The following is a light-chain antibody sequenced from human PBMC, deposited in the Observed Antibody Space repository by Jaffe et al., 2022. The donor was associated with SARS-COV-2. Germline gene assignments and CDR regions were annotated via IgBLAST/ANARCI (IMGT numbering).Light chain of an antibody. J-gene: IGKJ4*01. Sequence: VLLTQSPGTLSLSPGESATLSCRASQSISSRYLAWYQQKPGQPPRLLIYGASSRATGIPARFSGSGSGSDFTLTISRLEAEDFAVYYCQQYGSSLGVSFGGGSKVEIK. V-gene: IGKV3-20*01. CDR2: GAS. CDR3: QQYGSSLGVS. CDR1: QSISSRY.